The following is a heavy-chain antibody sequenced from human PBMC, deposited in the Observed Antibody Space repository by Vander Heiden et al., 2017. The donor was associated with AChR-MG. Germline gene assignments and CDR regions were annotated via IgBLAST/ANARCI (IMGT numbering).Heavy chain of an antibody. CDR1: GFTFSSYA. D-gene: IGHD6-19*01. CDR2: ISGSGGST. J-gene: IGHJ4*02. V-gene: IGHV3-23*01. Sequence: EVQLLESGGGLVQPGGSLRLSCAASGFTFSSYAMSWVRQAPGKGLEWVSAISGSGGSTYYADSVKGRFTISRDNSKNTLYLQMNSLRAEDTAVYYCATYSSGWYGTIDYWGQGTLVTVSS. CDR3: ATYSSGWYGTIDY.